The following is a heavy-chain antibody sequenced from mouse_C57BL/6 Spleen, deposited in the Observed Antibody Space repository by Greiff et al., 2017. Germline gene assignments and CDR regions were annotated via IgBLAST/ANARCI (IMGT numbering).Heavy chain of an antibody. CDR1: GYTFTSYW. D-gene: IGHD1-1*01. CDR3: AGSDTRVVAPFAY. CDR2: IYPSDSDT. V-gene: IGHV1-61*01. J-gene: IGHJ3*01. Sequence: QVQLQQPGAELVRPGSSVKLSCKVSGYTFTSYWMDWVKQSPGQGLEWIGNIYPSDSDTHYNQKFKDKDTMTVDKTSSTAYMQHSSLTSEDSSVYDCAGSDTRVVAPFAYWGQGTLVTVSA.